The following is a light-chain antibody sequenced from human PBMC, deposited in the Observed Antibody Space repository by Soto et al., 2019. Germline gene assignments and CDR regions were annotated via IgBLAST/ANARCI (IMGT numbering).Light chain of an antibody. V-gene: IGLV2-18*01. J-gene: IGLJ1*01. CDR2: EVS. CDR3: SLYTSENAYV. Sequence: QSALTQPPSVSGSPGQSVTISCTGTSTDFVGYNRVSWYQQPPGTAPKLMIYEVSKRPSGVPDRFSGSKSGNTASLTISGLQAAEEADYYCSLYTSENAYVFATGTKVTVL. CDR1: STDFVGYNR.